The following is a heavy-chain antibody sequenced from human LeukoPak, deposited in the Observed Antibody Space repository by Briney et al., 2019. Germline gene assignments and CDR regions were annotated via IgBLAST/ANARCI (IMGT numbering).Heavy chain of an antibody. J-gene: IGHJ4*02. V-gene: IGHV1-2*06. Sequence: ASVKVSCKASGYTFTGYYMHWVRQAPGQGLEWMGRINPNSGGTNYAQKFQGRVTMTRDTSISTAYMELSRLRSDDTAVYYCARDYYDSSGGFDYWGQGTPVTVSS. CDR3: ARDYYDSSGGFDY. D-gene: IGHD3-22*01. CDR2: INPNSGGT. CDR1: GYTFTGYY.